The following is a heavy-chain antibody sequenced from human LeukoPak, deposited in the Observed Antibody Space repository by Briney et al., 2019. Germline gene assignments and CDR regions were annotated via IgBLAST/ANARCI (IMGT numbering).Heavy chain of an antibody. D-gene: IGHD3-3*01. Sequence: ASVKVSCKASGGTFSSYAISWVRQAPGQGLEWMGGIIPIFGTANYAQKFQGRVTITADESTSTAYMELSSLRSEDTAVYYCARDTVTIFGVVITLDAFDIWGQETMVTVSS. V-gene: IGHV1-69*13. J-gene: IGHJ3*02. CDR1: GGTFSSYA. CDR2: IIPIFGTA. CDR3: ARDTVTIFGVVITLDAFDI.